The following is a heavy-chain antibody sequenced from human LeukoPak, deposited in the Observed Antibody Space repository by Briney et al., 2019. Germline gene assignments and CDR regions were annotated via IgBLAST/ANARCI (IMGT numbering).Heavy chain of an antibody. J-gene: IGHJ4*02. CDR1: GFTFDDYG. V-gene: IGHV3-20*04. Sequence: PGGSLRLSCAASGFTFDDYGMSWVRQAPGKGLEWVSGINWNGGSTGYADSVKGRFTISRDNAKNSLYLQMNSLRAEDTALYYCARDQHRPAGYSGYDSPDYWGQGTLVTVSS. CDR2: INWNGGST. CDR3: ARDQHRPAGYSGYDSPDY. D-gene: IGHD5-12*01.